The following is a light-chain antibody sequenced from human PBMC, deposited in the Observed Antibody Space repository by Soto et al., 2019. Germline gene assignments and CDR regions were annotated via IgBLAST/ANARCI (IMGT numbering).Light chain of an antibody. V-gene: IGKV1-39*01. Sequence: DIQMTQSPSSLSASVGDRVTISCRASQSVKVYLDWYQHKPGEAPKLLIYAASTLQPGVPSRFSGSGSGTDFTLTISGLQPGDFAPYYCQQSYSTPRTFGQGTTLEI. CDR1: QSVKVY. CDR2: AAS. CDR3: QQSYSTPRT. J-gene: IGKJ2*01.